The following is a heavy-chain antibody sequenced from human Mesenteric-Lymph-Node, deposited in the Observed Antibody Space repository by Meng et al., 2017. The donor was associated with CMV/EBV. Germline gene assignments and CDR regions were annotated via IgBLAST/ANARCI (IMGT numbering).Heavy chain of an antibody. V-gene: IGHV4-39*01. CDR1: DGSISGGIYC. CDR3: ARRPEYSSGYYRWDL. D-gene: IGHD6-19*01. J-gene: IGHJ5*02. CDR2: SHNTGET. Sequence: DGSISGGIYCGGRNRQPAGRGQEWIARSHNTGETKYNTDLERRVTRSVDTSNDQFSRKRSAVTATDTAVDYCARRPEYSSGYYRWDLWGQGTLVTVSS.